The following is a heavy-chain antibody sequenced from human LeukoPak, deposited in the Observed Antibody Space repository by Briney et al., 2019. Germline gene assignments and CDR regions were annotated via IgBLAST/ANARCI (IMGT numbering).Heavy chain of an antibody. CDR2: INHSGST. J-gene: IGHJ4*02. CDR1: GGSFSGYY. D-gene: IGHD3-3*01. V-gene: IGHV4-34*01. Sequence: SETLSLTCAVYGGSFSGYYWSWIRQPPGKGLEWIGEINHSGSTNYNPSLKSRVTISVDTSKSQFSLKLSSVTAADTAVYYCARGPYYDFWSGSPRFDYWGQGTLVIVSS. CDR3: ARGPYYDFWSGSPRFDY.